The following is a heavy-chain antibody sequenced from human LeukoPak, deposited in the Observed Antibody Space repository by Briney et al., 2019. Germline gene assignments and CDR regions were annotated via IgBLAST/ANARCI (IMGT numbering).Heavy chain of an antibody. D-gene: IGHD3-10*01. J-gene: IGHJ4*02. CDR3: ARHIRGAYYYFDY. Sequence: KPSETLSLTCTVSGGSISSNYWSWIRQPPGKGLEWIGYIFHTGSTNYNPSLKSRVTISVDTSKNQFSLKLNSVTAADTAVYYCARHIRGAYYYFDYWGQGTLVTVPS. CDR2: IFHTGST. V-gene: IGHV4-59*08. CDR1: GGSISSNY.